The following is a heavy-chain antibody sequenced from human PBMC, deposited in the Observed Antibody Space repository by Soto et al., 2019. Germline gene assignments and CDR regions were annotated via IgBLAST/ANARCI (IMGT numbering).Heavy chain of an antibody. Sequence: QVQLVESGGGVVQPGRSLRLSCAASGFTFSSYGMHWVRQAPGKGLEWVAVIWYDGSNKYYADSVKGRFTISRDNSKNTLYLQMNSRRAEDTAVYYCARDGQIAAAGTTYFQHWGQGTLVTVSS. CDR1: GFTFSSYG. CDR3: ARDGQIAAAGTTYFQH. J-gene: IGHJ1*01. V-gene: IGHV3-33*01. CDR2: IWYDGSNK. D-gene: IGHD6-13*01.